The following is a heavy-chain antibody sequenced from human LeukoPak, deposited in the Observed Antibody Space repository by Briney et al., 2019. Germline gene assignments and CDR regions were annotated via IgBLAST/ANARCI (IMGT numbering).Heavy chain of an antibody. D-gene: IGHD1-14*01. J-gene: IGHJ4*02. V-gene: IGHV3-30-3*01. CDR2: ISYDGSNK. Sequence: PGGSLRLSCAASGFTFSSYAMHWVRQAPGKGLEWVAVISYDGSNKYYADSVKGRFTISRDNSKNTLYLQRNSLRAEDTAVYYCACYGIEPPYWGQGTLVTVSS. CDR1: GFTFSSYA. CDR3: ACYGIEPPY.